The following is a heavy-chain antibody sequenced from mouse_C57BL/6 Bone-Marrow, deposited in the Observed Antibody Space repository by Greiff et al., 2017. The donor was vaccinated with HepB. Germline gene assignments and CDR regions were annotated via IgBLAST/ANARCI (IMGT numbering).Heavy chain of an antibody. D-gene: IGHD1-1*01. J-gene: IGHJ3*01. V-gene: IGHV1-15*01. Sequence: QVQLQQSGAELVRPGASVTLSCKASGYTFTDYEMHWVKQTPVHGLEWIGAIDPETGGTAYNQKFKGKAILTADKSSSTAYMELRSLTSEDSAVYYCTRLVYYYGSSFAYWGQGTLVTVSA. CDR1: GYTFTDYE. CDR2: IDPETGGT. CDR3: TRLVYYYGSSFAY.